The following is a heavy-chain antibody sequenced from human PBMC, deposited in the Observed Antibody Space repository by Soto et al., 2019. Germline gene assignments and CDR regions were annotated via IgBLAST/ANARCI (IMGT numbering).Heavy chain of an antibody. CDR3: GRDIVVVVAATRRGGYGIDV. Sequence: PGGSLRLSCAASGFTFSSYSMNWVRQAPGKGLEWVSSISSSSSYIYYADSVKGRFTISRDNAKNSLYLQMNSLRAEDTAVYYCGRDIVVVVAATRRGGYGIDVLGQGTTVTASS. V-gene: IGHV3-21*01. J-gene: IGHJ6*02. CDR2: ISSSSSYI. D-gene: IGHD2-15*01. CDR1: GFTFSSYS.